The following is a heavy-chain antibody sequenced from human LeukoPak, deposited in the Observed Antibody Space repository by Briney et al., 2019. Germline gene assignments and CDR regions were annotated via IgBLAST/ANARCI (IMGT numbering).Heavy chain of an antibody. Sequence: GGSLRLSCAASGFTFDTYRMNWVRQAPGKGLEWVSSISASGSYIYYADSLKGRFTISRDNTKNSLLLQMNSLRAEDTAVYYCARDSPGATASDYWGQGTLVTFSS. J-gene: IGHJ4*02. D-gene: IGHD1-1*01. CDR1: GFTFDTYR. CDR3: ARDSPGATASDY. CDR2: ISASGSYI. V-gene: IGHV3-21*01.